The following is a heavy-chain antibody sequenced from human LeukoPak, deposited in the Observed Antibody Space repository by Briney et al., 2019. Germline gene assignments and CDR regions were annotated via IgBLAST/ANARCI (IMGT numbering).Heavy chain of an antibody. CDR2: IGTAGDT. CDR1: GFTFSSYD. V-gene: IGHV3-13*01. CDR3: ARAGGYDWGYYYYMDV. Sequence: GGSLRPSCAASGFTFSSYDMHWVRQATGKGLEWVSAIGTAGDTYYPGSVKGRFTISRENAKNSLYLQMNSLRAGDTAVYYCARAGGYDWGYYYYMDVWGKGTAVTVSS. D-gene: IGHD5-12*01. J-gene: IGHJ6*03.